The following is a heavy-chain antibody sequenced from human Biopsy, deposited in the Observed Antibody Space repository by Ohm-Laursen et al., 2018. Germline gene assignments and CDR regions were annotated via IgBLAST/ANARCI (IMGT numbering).Heavy chain of an antibody. J-gene: IGHJ3*02. D-gene: IGHD3-22*01. CDR2: VYYGGST. CDR1: GGSISSYY. Sequence: SDTLSLTCPVSGGSISSYYWTWIRQPPGKGLEWIGDVYYGGSTNRNPSLKSRVTILVDTSKNHFSLKLNSVTAADAAVYYCGRREVVITHDAFDTWGQGTMVTVSS. CDR3: GRREVVITHDAFDT. V-gene: IGHV4-59*08.